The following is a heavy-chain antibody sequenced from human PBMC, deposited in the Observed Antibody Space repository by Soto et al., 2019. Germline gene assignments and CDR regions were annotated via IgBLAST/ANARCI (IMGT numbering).Heavy chain of an antibody. CDR3: EKDRWLYQPPLFCFDP. D-gene: IGHD3-3*01. Sequence: GGSVRLSCAASGFTFSSYGMHWVRQAPGKGLEWVAVISYDGSNKYYADSVKGRFTISRDNSKNTLYLQMNSLRAEDTAVYYCEKDRWLYQPPLFCFDPWGQGTLVTVSS. CDR1: GFTFSSYG. V-gene: IGHV3-30*18. J-gene: IGHJ5*02. CDR2: ISYDGSNK.